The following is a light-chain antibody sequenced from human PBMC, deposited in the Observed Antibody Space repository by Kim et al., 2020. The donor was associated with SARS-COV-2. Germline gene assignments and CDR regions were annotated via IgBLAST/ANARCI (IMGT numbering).Light chain of an antibody. CDR3: SSYTSSSTFL. J-gene: IGLJ2*01. CDR2: DVS. V-gene: IGLV2-14*03. CDR1: SGAVGGYNY. Sequence: GRSITISCTASSGAVGGYNYASWYQQHPGKAPKTMIYDVSNRPSGVSNRFSGSKSGNTASLTLSGLQAEDEADYYCSSYTSSSTFLFGGGTKLTVL.